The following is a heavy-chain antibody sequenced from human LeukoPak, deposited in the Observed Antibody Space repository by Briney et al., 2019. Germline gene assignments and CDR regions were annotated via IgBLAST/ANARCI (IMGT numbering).Heavy chain of an antibody. CDR3: IRSRSGSYGYFDY. CDR2: ISPDGSST. J-gene: IGHJ4*02. V-gene: IGHV3-74*01. CDR1: GITFSSYA. Sequence: GGSLRLSCAASGITFSSYAMSWVRQAPGKGLVWVSRISPDGSSTSYGDSVKGRFTISRDNAKNTVYLQMNSLRAEDTAVYYCIRSRSGSYGYFDYWGQGTLVTVSS. D-gene: IGHD3-10*01.